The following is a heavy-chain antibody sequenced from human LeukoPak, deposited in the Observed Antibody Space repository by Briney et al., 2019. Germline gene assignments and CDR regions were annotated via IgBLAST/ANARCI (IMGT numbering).Heavy chain of an antibody. CDR2: IYHSGST. CDR3: ARGDGGYSYGQNPYFDY. D-gene: IGHD5-18*01. J-gene: IGHJ4*02. Sequence: SETPSLTCTVSGYSISSGYYWGWIRQPPGKGLEWIGSIYHSGSTYYNPSLKSRVTISVDTSKNQFSLKLSSVTAADTAVYYCARGDGGYSYGQNPYFDYWGQGTLVTVSS. CDR1: GYSISSGYY. V-gene: IGHV4-38-2*02.